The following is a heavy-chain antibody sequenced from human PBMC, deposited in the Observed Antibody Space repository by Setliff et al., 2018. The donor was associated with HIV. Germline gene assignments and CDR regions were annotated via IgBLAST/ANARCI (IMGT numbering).Heavy chain of an antibody. V-gene: IGHV3-7*03. Sequence: GGSLRLSCAASGFTFSTYWMTWVRQAPGKGLEWVANIKQDGSEKNYVDSVKGRITISRDNAKNSLNLEMNSLRAEDTAIYYCASSRPPDDSSGYLDHWGQGTLVTVSS. CDR1: GFTFSTYW. D-gene: IGHD3-22*01. CDR2: IKQDGSEK. J-gene: IGHJ4*01. CDR3: ASSRPPDDSSGYLDH.